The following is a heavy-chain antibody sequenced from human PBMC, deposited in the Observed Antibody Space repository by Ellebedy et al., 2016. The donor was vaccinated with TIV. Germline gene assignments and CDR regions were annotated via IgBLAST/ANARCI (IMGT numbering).Heavy chain of an antibody. CDR2: ITISENA. CDR1: GFTFGNYA. V-gene: IGHV3-23*01. Sequence: GGSLRLSXAASGFTFGNYAMSWVRQAPGKGLEWVSEITISENAYYTDSVKGRFTISRDNSKNTLYLQMNSLRDEDTAVYYCAKGYGSGSFNELDYWGRGTLVTVSS. CDR3: AKGYGSGSFNELDY. J-gene: IGHJ4*02. D-gene: IGHD3-10*01.